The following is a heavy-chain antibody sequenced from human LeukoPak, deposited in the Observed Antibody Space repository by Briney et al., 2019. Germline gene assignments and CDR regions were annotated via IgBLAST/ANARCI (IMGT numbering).Heavy chain of an antibody. Sequence: SVKVSCKASGYTFTSYYMHWVRQAPGQGLEWMGGIIPIFGTANYAQKFQGRVTITTDESTSTAYMELSSLRSEDTAVYYCARGYSGYDWFWFDPWGQGTLVTVSS. CDR1: GYTFTSYY. CDR3: ARGYSGYDWFWFDP. D-gene: IGHD5-12*01. CDR2: IIPIFGTA. J-gene: IGHJ5*02. V-gene: IGHV1-69*05.